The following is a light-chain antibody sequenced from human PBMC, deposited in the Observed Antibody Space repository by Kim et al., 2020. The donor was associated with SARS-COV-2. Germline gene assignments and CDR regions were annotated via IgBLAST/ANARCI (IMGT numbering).Light chain of an antibody. CDR3: QHLNSYPLT. CDR2: AAS. Sequence: GDRVTSTCRASQGISSYLAWYQQKPGKAPELLIYAASTLQSGVPSRFSGSGSGTDFTLTISSLQPEDFESYYCQHLNSYPLTFGGGTKVDIK. V-gene: IGKV1-9*01. CDR1: QGISSY. J-gene: IGKJ4*01.